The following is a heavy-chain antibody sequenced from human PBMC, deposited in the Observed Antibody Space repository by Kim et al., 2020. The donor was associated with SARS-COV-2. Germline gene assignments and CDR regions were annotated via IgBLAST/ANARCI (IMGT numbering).Heavy chain of an antibody. D-gene: IGHD3-10*01. V-gene: IGHV1-24*01. Sequence: AQKFQGRVTMTEDPATDTAYMELSSLRYEDTAVYYCATPMVRGGYGMDVWGQGTTVTVSS. J-gene: IGHJ6*02. CDR3: ATPMVRGGYGMDV.